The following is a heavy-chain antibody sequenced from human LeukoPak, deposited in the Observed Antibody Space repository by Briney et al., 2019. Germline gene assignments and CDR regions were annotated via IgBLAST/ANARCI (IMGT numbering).Heavy chain of an antibody. Sequence: PGGSLRLSCAASGFTLDDYAMHWVRQAPGKGLEWVSGISWNSGSIGYADSVKGRFTISRDNAKNSLYLQMNSLRAEDTALYYCAKESQEGAFDIWGQGTMVTVSS. CDR2: ISWNSGSI. CDR3: AKESQEGAFDI. V-gene: IGHV3-9*01. J-gene: IGHJ3*02. CDR1: GFTLDDYA.